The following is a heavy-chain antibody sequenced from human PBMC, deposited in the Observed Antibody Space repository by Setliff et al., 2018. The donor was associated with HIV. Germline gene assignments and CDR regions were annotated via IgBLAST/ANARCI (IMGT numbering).Heavy chain of an antibody. CDR3: ARPNYYDSSGSFDY. CDR2: ISSSGTTI. Sequence: GSLRLSCAASGFTFSSYSMNWVRQAPGKGLEWVSSISSSGTTIYYADSVKGRFTISRDNAKNSLYLQMNSLRAEDTAVYYCARPNYYDSSGSFDYWGQGTLVTVSS. V-gene: IGHV3-21*06. D-gene: IGHD3-22*01. J-gene: IGHJ4*02. CDR1: GFTFSSYS.